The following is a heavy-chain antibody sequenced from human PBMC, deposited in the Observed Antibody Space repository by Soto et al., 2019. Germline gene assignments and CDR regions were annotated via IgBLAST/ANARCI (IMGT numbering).Heavy chain of an antibody. D-gene: IGHD2-2*01. V-gene: IGHV3-21*01. CDR3: ARAGCSSTSCFDAFDI. CDR2: ISSSSYI. Sequence: GGSLRLSCAASGFTFSSYSMNWVRQAPGKGLEWVSSISSSSYIYYADSVKGRFTISRDNAKNSLYLQMNSLRAEDTAVYYCARAGCSSTSCFDAFDIWGQGTMVTVSS. CDR1: GFTFSSYS. J-gene: IGHJ3*02.